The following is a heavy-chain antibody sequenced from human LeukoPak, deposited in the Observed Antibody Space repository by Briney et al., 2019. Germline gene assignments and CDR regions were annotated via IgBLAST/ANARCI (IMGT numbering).Heavy chain of an antibody. CDR2: INPNSGGT. CDR3: ARVRAGAAAVVGRYFDY. V-gene: IGHV1-2*02. J-gene: IGHJ4*02. D-gene: IGHD6-13*01. CDR1: GYTFTGYY. Sequence: ASVKVSCNASGYTFTGYYMHWVRQAPGQGLEWMGWINPNSGGTNYAQKFQGRVTMTRDTSISTAYMELSRLRSDDTAVYYCARVRAGAAAVVGRYFDYWGQGTLVTVSS.